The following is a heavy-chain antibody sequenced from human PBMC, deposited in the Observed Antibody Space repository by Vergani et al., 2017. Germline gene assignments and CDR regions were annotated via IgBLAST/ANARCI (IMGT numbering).Heavy chain of an antibody. J-gene: IGHJ6*02. CDR1: GGSISSGGYY. CDR2: IYYSGST. V-gene: IGHV4-31*03. D-gene: IGHD4-17*01. Sequence: QVQLQESGPGLVKPSQTLSLTCTVSGGSISSGGYYWSWIRQHPGKGLEWIGYIYYSGSTYYNPSLKSRVTISVDTSKNQFSLKLSSVTAADTAVYYCARDHYGDYYYYGMDVWGQGTTVTVSS. CDR3: ARDHYGDYYYYGMDV.